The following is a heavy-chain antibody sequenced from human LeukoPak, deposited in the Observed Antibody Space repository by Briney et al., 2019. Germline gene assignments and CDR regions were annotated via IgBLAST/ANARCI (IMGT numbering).Heavy chain of an antibody. D-gene: IGHD2-2*02. V-gene: IGHV4-39*01. CDR3: ARQGGCSSTSCYTPLFDY. J-gene: IGHJ4*02. Sequence: SETLSLTCTVSGGSISSSSYYWGWVRQPPGKGLEWIGSIYYSGSTYYNPFLKSRVTISVDTSKNQFSLKLSSVTAADTAVYYCARQGGCSSTSCYTPLFDYWGQGTLVTVSS. CDR2: IYYSGST. CDR1: GGSISSSSYY.